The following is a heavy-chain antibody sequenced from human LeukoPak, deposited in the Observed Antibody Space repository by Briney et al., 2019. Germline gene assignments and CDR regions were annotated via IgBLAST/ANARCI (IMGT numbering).Heavy chain of an antibody. CDR1: GFTFSSYG. CDR2: ISYDGSNK. CDR3: AKVYCSSTSCRAADYCYGMDV. V-gene: IGHV3-30*18. Sequence: GRSLRLSCAASGFTFSSYGMHWVRQAPGKGLEWVAVISYDGSNKYYADSVKGRFTIPRDNSKNTLYLQMNSLRAEDTAVYYCAKVYCSSTSCRAADYCYGMDVWGQGTTVTVSS. D-gene: IGHD2-2*01. J-gene: IGHJ6*02.